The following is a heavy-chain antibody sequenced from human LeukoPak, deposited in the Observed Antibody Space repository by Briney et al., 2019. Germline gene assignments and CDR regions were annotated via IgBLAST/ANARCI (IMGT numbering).Heavy chain of an antibody. CDR1: GFTFSSYT. CDR2: ITTGGPNT. D-gene: IGHD7-27*01. Sequence: GGSLRLSCTASGFTFSSYTMSWVRQAPGKGLKWVSTITTGGPNTYYADSVKGRFTVSRDDSKNTLYLRMNSLRAEDTAVYYCAKDGGLWVSAHWGDSWGRGTLVTVSS. CDR3: AKDGGLWVSAHWGDS. V-gene: IGHV3-23*01. J-gene: IGHJ4*02.